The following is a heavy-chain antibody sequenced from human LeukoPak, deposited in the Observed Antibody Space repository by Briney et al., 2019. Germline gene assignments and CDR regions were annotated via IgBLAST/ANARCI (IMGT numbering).Heavy chain of an antibody. CDR1: GFTFSSCS. Sequence: PGGSLRLSCAASGFTFSSCSMNWVRQAPGKGLEWVSYISSSSSTIYYADSVKGRFTISRDNAKNSLYLQMNSLRAEDTAVYYCAREGQQLVFYYYYYMDVWGKGTTVTVSS. D-gene: IGHD6-13*01. J-gene: IGHJ6*03. CDR3: AREGQQLVFYYYYYMDV. CDR2: ISSSSSTI. V-gene: IGHV3-48*01.